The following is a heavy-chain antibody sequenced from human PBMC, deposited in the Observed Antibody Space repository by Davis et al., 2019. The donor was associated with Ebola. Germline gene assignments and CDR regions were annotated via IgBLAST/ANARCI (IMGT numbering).Heavy chain of an antibody. D-gene: IGHD3-10*01. J-gene: IGHJ4*02. CDR1: GFTFSSYA. V-gene: IGHV3-23*01. CDR2: ISGSGGST. Sequence: GESLKIPCAASGFTFSSYAMSWVRPAPGKGLEWVSAISGSGGSTYYADSVKCRFTISRDNSKNTLYLQMNSLRAEDTAGYHGTGSGEVDYWGQGTLVTVSS. CDR3: TGSGEVDY.